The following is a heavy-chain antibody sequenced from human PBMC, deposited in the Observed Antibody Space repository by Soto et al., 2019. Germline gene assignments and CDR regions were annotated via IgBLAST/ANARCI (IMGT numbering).Heavy chain of an antibody. CDR1: GDSVSSNSAT. D-gene: IGHD6-13*01. CDR2: TYYRSKWYN. V-gene: IGHV6-1*01. J-gene: IGHJ5*02. CDR3: TREEIAAAYNWFDP. Sequence: PSQTLSLTCAISGDSVSSNSATWNWIRQSPSRGLEWLGRTYYRSKWYNDYAVFVKSRITINPDTSKNQFSLQLNSVTPEDTAMYYCTREEIAAAYNWFDPWGQGTLVTVSS.